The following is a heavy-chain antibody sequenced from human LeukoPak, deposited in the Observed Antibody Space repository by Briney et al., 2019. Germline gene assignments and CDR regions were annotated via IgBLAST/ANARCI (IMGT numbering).Heavy chain of an antibody. CDR2: IYSDNT. CDR1: GFTVSSNS. V-gene: IGHV3-66*03. Sequence: PGGSLRLSCTVSGFTVSSNSMSWVRQAQGKGLEWDSFIYSDNTHYTYSVKGRFTISRDNSKNTLHLQMNSLRAEDTAVYYCARGVRGSSWLSFDYWGQGTLVSVSS. J-gene: IGHJ4*02. D-gene: IGHD6-13*01. CDR3: ARGVRGSSWLSFDY.